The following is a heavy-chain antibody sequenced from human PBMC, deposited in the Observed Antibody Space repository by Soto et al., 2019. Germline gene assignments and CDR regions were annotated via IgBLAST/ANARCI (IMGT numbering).Heavy chain of an antibody. J-gene: IGHJ6*03. CDR3: ARGTPDYGDYYYYYYMDV. D-gene: IGHD4-17*01. CDR2: IYSGGST. V-gene: IGHV3-53*04. CDR1: GFTVSSNY. Sequence: GGSLRLSCAASGFTVSSNYMSWVRQAPGKGLEWVSVIYSGGSTYYADSVKGRFTISRHNSKNTLYLQMNSLRAEDTAVYYCARGTPDYGDYYYYYYMDVWGKGTTVTVSS.